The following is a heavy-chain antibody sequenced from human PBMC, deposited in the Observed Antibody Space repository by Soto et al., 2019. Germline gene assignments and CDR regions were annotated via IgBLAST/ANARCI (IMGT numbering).Heavy chain of an antibody. CDR2: IGAASDT. CDR1: VFTFSNYD. D-gene: IGHD7-27*01. J-gene: IGHJ6*02. V-gene: IGHV3-13*01. Sequence: WWSLRLSCSASVFTFSNYDMHWGRQAPGEGLEWVSGIGAASDTYYPVSVQGRFTVSRDNAKKSLYLQMNSLRAGDTAVYYCARGVLGPGDYYYGMDVWGQGTTVTVSS. CDR3: ARGVLGPGDYYYGMDV.